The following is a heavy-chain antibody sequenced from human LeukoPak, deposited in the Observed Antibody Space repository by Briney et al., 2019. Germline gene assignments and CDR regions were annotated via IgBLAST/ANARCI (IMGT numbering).Heavy chain of an antibody. D-gene: IGHD6-13*01. CDR2: INHSGST. J-gene: IGHJ5*02. CDR3: ARAGSSSWSNLRYRDWFDP. V-gene: IGHV4-34*01. CDR1: GGSFSGYY. Sequence: KPSETLSLTCAVYGGSFSGYYRSWIRQPPGKGLEWIGEINHSGSTNYNPSLKSRVTISVDTSKNQFSLKLSSVTAADTAVYYCARAGSSSWSNLRYRDWFDPWGQGTLVTVSS.